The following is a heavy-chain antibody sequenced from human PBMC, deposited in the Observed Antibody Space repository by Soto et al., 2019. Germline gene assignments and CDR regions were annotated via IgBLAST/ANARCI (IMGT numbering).Heavy chain of an antibody. J-gene: IGHJ6*02. CDR1: GFTFSSYA. CDR3: EKNVNGDYAYYYYYYGIDV. D-gene: IGHD4-17*01. Sequence: EVQLLESGGGLVQPGGSLRLSCAASGFTFSSYAMSWVRQAPGKGLEWVSAISGSGGSTYYADSVKGRFTISRDNSKNTMYLQMNSLRAEDTAVYYCEKNVNGDYAYYYYYYGIDVWGQGTTVTVSS. CDR2: ISGSGGST. V-gene: IGHV3-23*01.